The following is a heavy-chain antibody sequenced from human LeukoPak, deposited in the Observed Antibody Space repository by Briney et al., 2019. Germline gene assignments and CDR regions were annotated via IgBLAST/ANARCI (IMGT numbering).Heavy chain of an antibody. Sequence: SETLSLTCAVYGGSFSGYYWSWIRRPPGKGLEWIGEINHSGSTNYNPSLKSRVTISVDTSKNQFSLKLSPVTAADTAVYYCARGPGVLVTSPFDPWGQGTLVTVSS. V-gene: IGHV4-34*01. CDR2: INHSGST. CDR1: GGSFSGYY. J-gene: IGHJ5*02. D-gene: IGHD2-21*02. CDR3: ARGPGVLVTSPFDP.